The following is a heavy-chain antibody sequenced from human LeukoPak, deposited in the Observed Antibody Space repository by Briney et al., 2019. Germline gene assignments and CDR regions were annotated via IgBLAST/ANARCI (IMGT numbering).Heavy chain of an antibody. V-gene: IGHV1-2*04. CDR1: GYTFTGYY. CDR2: INPNSGGT. CDR3: ARGPRPPMVRGVINWFDP. J-gene: IGHJ5*02. Sequence: RASVKVSCKASGYTFTGYYMHWVRQAPGQGLEWMGWINPNSGGTNYAQKFQGWVTMTRDTSISTAYMELSRLRSDDTAVYYCARGPRPPMVRGVINWFDPWGQGTLVTVSS. D-gene: IGHD3-10*01.